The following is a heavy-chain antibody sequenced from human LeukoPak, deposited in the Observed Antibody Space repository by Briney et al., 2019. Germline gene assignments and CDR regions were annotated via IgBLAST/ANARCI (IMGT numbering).Heavy chain of an antibody. J-gene: IGHJ6*02. CDR3: AKDAGYIVVVPADYYYGMDV. V-gene: IGHV3-23*01. CDR2: ISGSGGST. CDR1: GFTFSSYA. Sequence: GGSLRLSCAASGFTFSSYAMSWVRQAPGKGLEWVSAISGSGGSTYYADSVKGRFTISRDNSKNTLYLQMNSPRAEDTAVYYCAKDAGYIVVVPADYYYGMDVWGQGTTVTVPS. D-gene: IGHD2-2*01.